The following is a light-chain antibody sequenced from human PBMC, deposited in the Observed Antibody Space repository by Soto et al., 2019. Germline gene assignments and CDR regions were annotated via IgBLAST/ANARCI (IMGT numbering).Light chain of an antibody. J-gene: IGKJ5*01. CDR2: AAS. Sequence: DIQMTQSPSSFSRYXNDRVTIPGRASQRISYYVNWYQQKPGKAPKLLIYAASSLQSGVPSRFSGSGSETEFTLTISRLQPDDFATYFCHSRAFGQGTRLEIK. CDR3: HSRA. CDR1: QRISYY. V-gene: IGKV1-39*01.